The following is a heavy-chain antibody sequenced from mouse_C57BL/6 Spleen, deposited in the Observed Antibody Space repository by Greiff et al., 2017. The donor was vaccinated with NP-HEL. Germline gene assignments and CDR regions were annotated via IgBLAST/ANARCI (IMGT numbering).Heavy chain of an antibody. V-gene: IGHV5-4*01. CDR3: ARESSSRYYFDY. CDR1: GFTFSSYA. CDR2: ISDGGSYT. J-gene: IGHJ2*01. Sequence: EVKLMESGGGLVKPGGSLKLSCAASGFTFSSYAMSWVRQTPEKRLEWVATISDGGSYTYYPDNVKGRFTISRDNAKNNLYLQMSHLKSEDTAMYYCARESSSRYYFDYWGQGTTLTVSS.